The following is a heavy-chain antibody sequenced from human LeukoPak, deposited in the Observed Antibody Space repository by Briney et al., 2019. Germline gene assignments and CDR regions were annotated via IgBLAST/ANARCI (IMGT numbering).Heavy chain of an antibody. CDR1: GFTFDDYA. V-gene: IGHV3-43*02. CDR3: AKDRYSGYDFVDY. D-gene: IGHD5-12*01. Sequence: PGGSLRLSWAASGFTFDDYAVHWVRQASGKGLEWVSLISGDGGSTYYADSVKGRFTISRDNSKNSLYLQMNSLRTEDTALYYCAKDRYSGYDFVDYWGQGTLVTVSS. CDR2: ISGDGGST. J-gene: IGHJ4*02.